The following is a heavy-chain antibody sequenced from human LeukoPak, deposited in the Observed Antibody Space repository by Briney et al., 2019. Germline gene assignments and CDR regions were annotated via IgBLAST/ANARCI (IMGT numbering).Heavy chain of an antibody. CDR2: INPSGGST. CDR1: GYTFTSYY. Sequence: ASVTVSFKASGYTFTSYYMHWVRPAPGQGLEWMGIINPSGGSTSYAQKFQGRVTITRDTSTSTVYMELSSLRSEDTAVYYCARDRTPGYSSSWSIPYYYYYGMDVWGQGTTVTVSS. CDR3: ARDRTPGYSSSWSIPYYYYYGMDV. V-gene: IGHV1-46*01. J-gene: IGHJ6*02. D-gene: IGHD6-13*01.